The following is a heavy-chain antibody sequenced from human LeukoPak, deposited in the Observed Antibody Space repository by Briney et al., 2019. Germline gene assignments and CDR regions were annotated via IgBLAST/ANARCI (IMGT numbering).Heavy chain of an antibody. CDR2: MNPNSGNT. CDR1: GYTFTSYD. CDR3: ARFTPYDFWSGYSYYFDY. V-gene: IGHV1-8*01. J-gene: IGHJ4*02. D-gene: IGHD3-3*01. Sequence: ASVKVSCKASGYTFTSYDINWVRQATGQGLEWMGWMNPNSGNTGYAQKFQGRVTMTRNTSISTAYMELSSLRSEDTAVYYCARFTPYDFWSGYSYYFDYWGQGTLVTVSS.